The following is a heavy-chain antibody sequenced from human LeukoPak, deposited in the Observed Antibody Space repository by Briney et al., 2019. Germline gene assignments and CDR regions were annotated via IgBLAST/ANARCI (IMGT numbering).Heavy chain of an antibody. D-gene: IGHD6-6*01. J-gene: IGHJ6*03. CDR2: ISAYNGNT. Sequence: ASVKVSCKASGYTFTSYGISWVRQAPGQGLEWMGWISAYNGNTNYAQKLQGRVTMTTDTSTSTAYMELRSLRSDDTAVYYCARGGLGEAARGYYYYYMDVWGKGTTVTVSS. V-gene: IGHV1-18*01. CDR1: GYTFTSYG. CDR3: ARGGLGEAARGYYYYYMDV.